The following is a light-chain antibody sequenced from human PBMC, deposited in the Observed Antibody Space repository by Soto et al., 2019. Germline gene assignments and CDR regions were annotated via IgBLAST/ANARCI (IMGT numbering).Light chain of an antibody. Sequence: EIVLTQSPDTLSLSPGERAVFSCRASQSVGSNLAWYQHKPGQAPRLLIYDASKRATGIPARFSGSGSATDFPLTISSLEPEDFAVYFCQQRSKWPVTFGPGTTVDIK. CDR1: QSVGSN. J-gene: IGKJ3*01. CDR3: QQRSKWPVT. V-gene: IGKV3-11*01. CDR2: DAS.